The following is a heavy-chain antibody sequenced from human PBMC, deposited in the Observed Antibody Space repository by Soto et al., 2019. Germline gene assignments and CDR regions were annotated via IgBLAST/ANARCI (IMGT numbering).Heavy chain of an antibody. J-gene: IGHJ6*02. V-gene: IGHV1-69*05. CDR3: ARDHCTTTNCYTSIYYYGMDV. CDR1: GGTFSSYA. CDR2: IIPIFGTA. D-gene: IGHD2-2*02. Sequence: VASVKVSCKASGGTFSSYAISWVRQAPGQGLEWMGGIIPIFGTANYAQKFQGRVTMTRNTSISTAYMELGSLRSEDTAVYFCARDHCTTTNCYTSIYYYGMDVWGQGTTVTVSS.